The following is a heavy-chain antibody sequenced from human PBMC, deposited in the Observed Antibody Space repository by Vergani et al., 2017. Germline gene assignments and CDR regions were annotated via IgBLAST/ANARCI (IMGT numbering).Heavy chain of an antibody. CDR2: MNPNSGNT. CDR3: ARVVYDFWSGYYYYGMDV. Sequence: QVQLVQSGAEVKKPGASVKVSCKVSGYTLTELSMHWVRQAPGKGLEWMGWMNPNSGNTGYAQKFQGRVTMTRNTSISTAYMELSSLRSEDTAVYYCARVVYDFWSGYYYYGMDVWGQGTTVTVSS. CDR1: GYTLTELS. V-gene: IGHV1-8*01. J-gene: IGHJ6*02. D-gene: IGHD3-3*01.